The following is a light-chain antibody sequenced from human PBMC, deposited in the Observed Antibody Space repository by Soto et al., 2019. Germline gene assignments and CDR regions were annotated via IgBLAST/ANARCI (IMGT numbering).Light chain of an antibody. CDR3: GSYTISAPLV. CDR2: EVR. Sequence: QSALTQPASVSGSPGQSITISCSGTTNDIGVYNYVSWYQHHPGKVPKVIIYEVRNRPSGVSNLFSGAKSGNTASLTISGLQAEDDADYYFGSYTISAPLVFCGGTTLTVL. CDR1: TNDIGVYNY. V-gene: IGLV2-14*01. J-gene: IGLJ3*02.